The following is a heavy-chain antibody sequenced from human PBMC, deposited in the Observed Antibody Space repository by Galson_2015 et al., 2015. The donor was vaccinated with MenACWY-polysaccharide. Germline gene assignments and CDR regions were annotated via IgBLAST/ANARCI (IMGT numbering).Heavy chain of an antibody. CDR2: IYYSGST. V-gene: IGHV4-59*01. D-gene: IGHD2-15*01. CDR3: ARACSGGSCYLTFDY. J-gene: IGHJ4*02. Sequence: GLEWIGYIYYSGSTNYNPSLKSRVTISVDTSKNQFSLKLSSVTAADTAVYYCARACSGGSCYLTFDYWGQGTLVTVSS.